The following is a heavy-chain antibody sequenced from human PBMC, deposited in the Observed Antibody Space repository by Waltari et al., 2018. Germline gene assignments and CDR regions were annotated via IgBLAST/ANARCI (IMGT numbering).Heavy chain of an antibody. CDR1: GGSISSGRYY. CDR2: IYTRGST. V-gene: IGHV4-61*02. J-gene: IGHJ4*02. D-gene: IGHD3-10*01. CDR3: ARLSYGSWGYYFDY. Sequence: QVQLQESGPGLVKPSQTLSLTCTVSGGSISSGRYYWSWIRQPAGKGLEWIGRIYTRGSTNYNPSLKVRVTISVDTSKNQFSLKLSSVTAADTAVYYCARLSYGSWGYYFDYWGQGTLVTVSS.